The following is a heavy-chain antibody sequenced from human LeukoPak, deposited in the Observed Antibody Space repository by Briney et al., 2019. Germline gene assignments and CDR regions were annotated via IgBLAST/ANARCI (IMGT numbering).Heavy chain of an antibody. CDR3: ATCIAAALWFDP. Sequence: PSETLSLTCTVSGGSISSSSYYWGWIRQPPGKGLEWIGSIYYSGSTYYNPSLKSRVTISVDTSKNQFSLKLSSVTAADTAVYYCATCIAAALWFDPWGQGTLVTVSS. CDR2: IYYSGST. CDR1: GGSISSSSYY. J-gene: IGHJ5*02. D-gene: IGHD6-13*01. V-gene: IGHV4-39*01.